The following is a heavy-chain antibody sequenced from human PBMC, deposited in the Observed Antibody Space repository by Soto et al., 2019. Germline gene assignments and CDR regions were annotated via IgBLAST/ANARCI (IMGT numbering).Heavy chain of an antibody. Sequence: GGSLRLSCAASGFTFSSYAMHWVRQAPGKGLEWVAVISYDGSNKNYADSVKGRFTISRDNSKNTLYLQMNSLRAEDTAVYYCARGYVFWSGYYYPYGMDVSGQATTVTVSS. CDR1: GFTFSSYA. CDR3: ARGYVFWSGYYYPYGMDV. J-gene: IGHJ6*02. CDR2: ISYDGSNK. D-gene: IGHD3-3*01. V-gene: IGHV3-30-3*01.